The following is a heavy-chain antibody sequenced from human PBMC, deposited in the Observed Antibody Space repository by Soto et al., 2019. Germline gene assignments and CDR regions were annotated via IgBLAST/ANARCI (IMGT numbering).Heavy chain of an antibody. D-gene: IGHD2-2*01. CDR2: IYYSGST. CDR1: GGAISSGGDY. V-gene: IGHV4-31*03. CDR3: ARGLSGSTSTYYYYYMDV. Sequence: LSLTCTVSGGAISSGGDYWSWIRQHPGKGLEWIGYIYYSGSTYYNPSLKSRVTISVDTSKNQFSLKLSSVTAADTAVYYCARGLSGSTSTYYYYYMDVWGKGTTVTVSS. J-gene: IGHJ6*03.